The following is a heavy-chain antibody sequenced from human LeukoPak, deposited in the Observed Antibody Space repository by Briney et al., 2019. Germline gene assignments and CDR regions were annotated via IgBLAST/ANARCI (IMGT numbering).Heavy chain of an antibody. V-gene: IGHV4-59*11. CDR1: VGSISGHY. J-gene: IGHJ4*02. CDR2: IYYSGTT. CDR3: ARLYSSGWYVDY. D-gene: IGHD6-19*01. Sequence: SETLSLTCSVSVGSISGHYWSWIRQPPGKGLEWIGYIYYSGTTNYNPSLKSRVAISVDTSKNQFSSKLSSVTAADTAVYYCARLYSSGWYVDYWGQGTLVTVSS.